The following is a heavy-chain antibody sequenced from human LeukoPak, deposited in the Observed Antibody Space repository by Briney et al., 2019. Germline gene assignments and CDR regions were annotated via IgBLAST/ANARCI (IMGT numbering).Heavy chain of an antibody. Sequence: PGGSLRLSCAASGFTFSSYGMHWVRQAPGKGLEWVAVIWYDGSNKYYADSVKGRFTISRDNSKNTLYLQMNSLRAEDTAVYYCARDFRYCSGGSCSKRYYYYGMDVWGQGTTVTVSS. CDR2: IWYDGSNK. V-gene: IGHV3-33*01. CDR3: ARDFRYCSGGSCSKRYYYYGMDV. J-gene: IGHJ6*02. D-gene: IGHD2-15*01. CDR1: GFTFSSYG.